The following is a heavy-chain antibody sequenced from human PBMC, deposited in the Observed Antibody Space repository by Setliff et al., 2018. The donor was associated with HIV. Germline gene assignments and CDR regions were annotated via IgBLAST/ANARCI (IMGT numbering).Heavy chain of an antibody. CDR1: GGSISSSSYY. V-gene: IGHV4-39*01. D-gene: IGHD6-13*01. J-gene: IGHJ3*02. Sequence: SETLSLTCTVSGGSISSSSYYWGWIRQPPGKGLEWIGSIYYSGSTYYNPSLKSRVTISVDTSKNQFSLKLSSVTAADTAVYYCARRIAAAGDAFDIWGQGTMVTVS. CDR3: ARRIAAAGDAFDI. CDR2: IYYSGST.